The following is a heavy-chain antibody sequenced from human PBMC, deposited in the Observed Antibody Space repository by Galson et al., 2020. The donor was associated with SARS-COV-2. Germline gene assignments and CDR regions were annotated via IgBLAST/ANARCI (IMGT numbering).Heavy chain of an antibody. CDR2: TYNSGST. V-gene: IGHV4-61*02. D-gene: IGHD5-18*01. CDR3: ARVVYNYGYREYFDY. Sequence: SETLSLTCTVSGGSISGGTYYWSWIRQPAGKGLEWIGRTYNSGSTNYNPSLKSRVTISVDTSTNQFSLKLSSVTAADTAVYYCARVVYNYGYREYFDYWGQGTLVTVSS. J-gene: IGHJ4*02. CDR1: GGSISGGTYY.